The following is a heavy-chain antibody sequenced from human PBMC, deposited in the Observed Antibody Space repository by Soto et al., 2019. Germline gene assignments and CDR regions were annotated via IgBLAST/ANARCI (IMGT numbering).Heavy chain of an antibody. D-gene: IGHD6-6*01. Sequence: SGPTLVNPTHTLTLTCTFSGFSLITSDVGVGWIRQPPGKALEWLAIIYWDDDKRYSPSLKSRLTITKDTSKNQVVLTVTNMDPVDTATYYCAHSKYSRSSFDYWGQGTLVTVSS. CDR1: GFSLITSDVG. J-gene: IGHJ4*02. CDR3: AHSKYSRSSFDY. CDR2: IYWDDDK. V-gene: IGHV2-5*02.